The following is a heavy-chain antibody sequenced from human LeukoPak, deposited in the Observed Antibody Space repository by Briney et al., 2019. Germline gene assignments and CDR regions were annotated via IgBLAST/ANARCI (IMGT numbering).Heavy chain of an antibody. V-gene: IGHV3-23*01. CDR2: ISGSGGST. CDR3: AKSYYGSGSYYNALFDY. Sequence: GGSLRLSSAASGFTFSSYAMSWVRQAPGKGLEWVSAISGSGGSTYYADSVKGRFTISRDNSKNTLYLQMNSLRAEDTAVYYCAKSYYGSGSYYNALFDYWGQGTLVTVSS. D-gene: IGHD3-10*01. J-gene: IGHJ4*02. CDR1: GFTFSSYA.